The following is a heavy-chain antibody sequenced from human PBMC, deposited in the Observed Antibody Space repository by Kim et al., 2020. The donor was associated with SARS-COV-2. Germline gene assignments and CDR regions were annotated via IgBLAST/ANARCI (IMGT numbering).Heavy chain of an antibody. CDR1: GFTFSSHV. CDR2: ISYEGSTQ. D-gene: IGHD1-26*01. V-gene: IGHV3-30*03. CDR3: ARNLVGDTDLGP. Sequence: GGSLRLSYAXSGFTFSSHVMHWVRQAPGKGLEWVALISYEGSTQKYTDSVKGRFTVSRDNSKNTLFLQMNSLRPEDTAVYYCARNLVGDTDLGPWGQGTLVTVSS. J-gene: IGHJ5*02.